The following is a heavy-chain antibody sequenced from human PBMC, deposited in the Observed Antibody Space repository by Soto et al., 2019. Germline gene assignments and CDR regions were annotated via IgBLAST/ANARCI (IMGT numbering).Heavy chain of an antibody. CDR2: IYYSGST. D-gene: IGHD1-26*01. CDR1: GGSISSYY. V-gene: IGHV4-59*01. Sequence: SETLSLTCTVSGGSISSYYWSWIRQPPGKGLEWIGYIYYSGSTNYNPSLKSRVTISVDTSKDQFSLKLSSVTAADTAVYYCAREAELREFDYWGQGTLVTVSS. J-gene: IGHJ4*02. CDR3: AREAELREFDY.